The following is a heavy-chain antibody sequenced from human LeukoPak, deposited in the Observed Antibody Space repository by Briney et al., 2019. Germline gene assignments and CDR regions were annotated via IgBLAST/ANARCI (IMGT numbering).Heavy chain of an antibody. D-gene: IGHD6-6*01. Sequence: PGGSLRLSCDASEFTFSAHAMHWVRQAPGKGLEWVSLIFSDGSTKYYACSVAGGFAISSISSKKTMYMHMNNLQVEDAAVYFCARQGHTLKYHPTYMDVWGKGTTVTVSS. CDR3: ARQGHTLKYHPTYMDV. CDR1: EFTFSAHA. J-gene: IGHJ6*03. CDR2: IFSDGSTK. V-gene: IGHV3-30*06.